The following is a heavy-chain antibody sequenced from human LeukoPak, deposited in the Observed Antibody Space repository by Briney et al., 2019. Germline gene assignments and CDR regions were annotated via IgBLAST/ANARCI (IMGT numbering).Heavy chain of an antibody. CDR3: ARDRSYYDILTGYRDYYYYYMDV. V-gene: IGHV3-21*01. Sequence: GGSLRLSCAAFGFTFSNYSMNWVRQAPGKGLEWVSSISTGSSYIYYADSVKGRFTISRDNAKNSLYLQMNSLRAEDTAVYYCARDRSYYDILTGYRDYYYYYMDVWGKGTTVTISS. CDR1: GFTFSNYS. CDR2: ISTGSSYI. J-gene: IGHJ6*03. D-gene: IGHD3-9*01.